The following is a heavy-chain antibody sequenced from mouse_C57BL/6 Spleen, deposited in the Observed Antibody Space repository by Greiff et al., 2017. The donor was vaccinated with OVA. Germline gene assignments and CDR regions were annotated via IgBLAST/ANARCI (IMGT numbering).Heavy chain of an antibody. D-gene: IGHD1-1*01. Sequence: EVQLVESGGGLVKPGGSLKLSCAASGFTFSSYTMSWVRQTPEKRLEWVATISGGGGNTYYPDSVKGRFTISRDNAKNTLYLQMSSLRSEDTALYYCARQGYYGSSYGFAYWGQGTLVTVSA. CDR3: ARQGYYGSSYGFAY. CDR2: ISGGGGNT. J-gene: IGHJ3*01. CDR1: GFTFSSYT. V-gene: IGHV5-9*01.